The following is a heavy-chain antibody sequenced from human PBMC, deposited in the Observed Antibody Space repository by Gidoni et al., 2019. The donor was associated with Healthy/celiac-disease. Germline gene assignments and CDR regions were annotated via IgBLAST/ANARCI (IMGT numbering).Heavy chain of an antibody. CDR3: ARGRRPNWRGGYYYYYYGMDV. D-gene: IGHD1-1*01. J-gene: IGHJ6*02. CDR2: INHSGST. CDR1: GGSFSGYY. V-gene: IGHV4-34*01. Sequence: QVQLQQWGAGLLKPSETLSLTCAVYGGSFSGYYWSWIRQPPGKGLEWIGEINHSGSTNYNPSLKSRVTISVDTSKNQFSLKLSSVTAADTAVYYCARGRRPNWRGGYYYYYYGMDVWGQGTTVTVSS.